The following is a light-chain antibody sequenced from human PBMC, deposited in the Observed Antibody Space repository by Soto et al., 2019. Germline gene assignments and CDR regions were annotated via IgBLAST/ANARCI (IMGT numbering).Light chain of an antibody. V-gene: IGKV1-33*01. CDR2: DAS. CDR3: XQFDDVPLS. J-gene: IGKJ3*01. Sequence: IQMTQSPSSLSXSVGDXVTITCQASQDINNYLNWYQQKPGKAPKLLIYDASNLETGVPSRFSGSGSGTEFTFTISSLQPEDXATYXXXQFDDVPLSFGPGTTVEIK. CDR1: QDINNY.